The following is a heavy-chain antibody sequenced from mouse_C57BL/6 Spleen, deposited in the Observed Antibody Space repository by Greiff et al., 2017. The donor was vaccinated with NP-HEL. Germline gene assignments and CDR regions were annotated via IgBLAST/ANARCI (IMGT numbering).Heavy chain of an antibody. CDR1: GYAFSSYW. V-gene: IGHV1-80*01. CDR2: IYPGDGDT. J-gene: IGHJ2*01. D-gene: IGHD2-5*01. Sequence: VQLQQSGAELVKPGASVKISCKASGYAFSSYWMNWVKQRPGKGLEWIGQIYPGDGDTNYNGKFKGKATLTADKSSSTAYMQLSSLTSEDSAVYFCARGEVYYSNYFDYWGQGTTLTVSS. CDR3: ARGEVYYSNYFDY.